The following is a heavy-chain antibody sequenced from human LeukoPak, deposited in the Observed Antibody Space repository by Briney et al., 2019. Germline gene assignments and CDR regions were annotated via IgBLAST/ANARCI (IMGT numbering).Heavy chain of an antibody. Sequence: SETLSLTCTVSGGSISSSSYYWGWIRQPPGKGLEWIGSIYYSGSTYYNPSLKSRVTISVDTSKNQFSLKLSSVTAADTAVYYCARSSRYDFWSGYYIDYWGQGTLVTVSS. V-gene: IGHV4-39*07. CDR2: IYYSGST. J-gene: IGHJ4*02. CDR3: ARSSRYDFWSGYYIDY. D-gene: IGHD3/OR15-3a*01. CDR1: GGSISSSSYY.